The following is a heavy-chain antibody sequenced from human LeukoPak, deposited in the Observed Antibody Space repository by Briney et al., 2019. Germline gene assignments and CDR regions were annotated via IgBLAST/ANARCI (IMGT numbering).Heavy chain of an antibody. J-gene: IGHJ5*02. CDR2: IKEDGSEK. V-gene: IGHV3-7*01. Sequence: TGGSLRLSCAASGFIFTNHWMSWVRQAPRRGLEWVANIKEDGSEKFYVDSVKGRFTISRDNAKNSLYLQMNSLRAEDTAVYYCTSDLSGSYQPWFDPWGQGTLVTVSS. CDR3: TSDLSGSYQPWFDP. CDR1: GFIFTNHW. D-gene: IGHD1-26*01.